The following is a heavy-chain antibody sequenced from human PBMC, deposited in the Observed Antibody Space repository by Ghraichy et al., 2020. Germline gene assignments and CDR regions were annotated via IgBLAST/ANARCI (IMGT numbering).Heavy chain of an antibody. CDR2: IKQDGSEE. CDR3: ARDCSGGSCDGYKIRYYYGMDV. Sequence: GESLNISCAASGFSFSSYWMSWVRQAPGKGLESVANIKQDGSEEYYVDSVKGRFTISRDNAKKSLYLQMKSLRDEDTAVYYCARDCSGGSCDGYKIRYYYGMDVWGQGTTVTVS. V-gene: IGHV3-7*01. J-gene: IGHJ6*02. D-gene: IGHD2-15*01. CDR1: GFSFSSYW.